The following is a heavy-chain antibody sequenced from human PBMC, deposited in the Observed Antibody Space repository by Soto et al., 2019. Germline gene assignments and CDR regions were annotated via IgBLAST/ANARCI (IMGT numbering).Heavy chain of an antibody. Sequence: SETLSLTCTVSGGSISSYYWSWIRQPPGKGLEWIGYIYYSGSTNYNPSLKSRVTISVDTSKNQFSLKLSSVTAADTAVYYCARGPYYYDSSGYYNYWGQGTLVTVSS. CDR3: ARGPYYYDSSGYYNY. J-gene: IGHJ4*02. V-gene: IGHV4-59*08. CDR2: IYYSGST. CDR1: GGSISSYY. D-gene: IGHD3-22*01.